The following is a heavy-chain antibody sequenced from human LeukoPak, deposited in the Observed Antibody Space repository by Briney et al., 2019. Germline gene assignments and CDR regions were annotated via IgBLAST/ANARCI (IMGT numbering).Heavy chain of an antibody. D-gene: IGHD4-23*01. Sequence: SETLSLTCTVSGGSISSYYWSWIRQPPGKGLEWIGYIYYSGSTNYNPSLKSRVTISVDTSKNQFSLNLNSVTAADTAVYYCAREGLEEYTYGGNYYYYMDVWGKGTTVTVSS. CDR3: AREGLEEYTYGGNYYYYMDV. J-gene: IGHJ6*03. V-gene: IGHV4-59*01. CDR1: GGSISSYY. CDR2: IYYSGST.